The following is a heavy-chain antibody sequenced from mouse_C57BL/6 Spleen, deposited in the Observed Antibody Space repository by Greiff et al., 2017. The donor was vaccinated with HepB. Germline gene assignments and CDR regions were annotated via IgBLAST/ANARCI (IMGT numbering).Heavy chain of an antibody. CDR2: ISYDGSN. Sequence: EVKVEESGPGLVKPSQSLSLTCSVTGYSITSGYYWNWIRQFPGNKLEWMGYISYDGSNNYNPSLKNRISITRDTSKNQFFLKLNSVTTEDTATYYCATANSAYAMDYWGQGTSVTVSS. V-gene: IGHV3-6*01. CDR3: ATANSAYAMDY. D-gene: IGHD4-1*01. J-gene: IGHJ4*01. CDR1: GYSITSGYY.